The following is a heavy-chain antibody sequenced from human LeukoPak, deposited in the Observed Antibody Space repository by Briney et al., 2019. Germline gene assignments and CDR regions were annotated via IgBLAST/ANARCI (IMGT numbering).Heavy chain of an antibody. J-gene: IGHJ5*02. D-gene: IGHD1-26*01. V-gene: IGHV1-2*02. CDR2: INPNSGGT. Sequence: ASVKVSCKASGYTFTGYYMHWVRQAPGQGLEWMGWINPNSGGTNYAQKFQGRVTLTRDMSTSTDYLELSSLRSEDTAVYYCARDNSVGDEAWWFNPWGQGTLVTVSS. CDR3: ARDNSVGDEAWWFNP. CDR1: GYTFTGYY.